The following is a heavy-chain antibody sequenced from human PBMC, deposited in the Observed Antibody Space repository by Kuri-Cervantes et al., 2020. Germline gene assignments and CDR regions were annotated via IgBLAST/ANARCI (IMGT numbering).Heavy chain of an antibody. CDR3: ARQIYGSGFYEY. CDR1: GYTFNTYW. D-gene: IGHD6-25*01. Sequence: GESLKISCKASGYTFNTYWIGWVRQKPGKGLEWMGIIYPADSDTRYSPSFQGQVTISADRSISTAYLQWSSLKASDTAIYYCARQIYGSGFYEYWGQGTLVTVSS. V-gene: IGHV5-51*01. J-gene: IGHJ4*02. CDR2: IYPADSDT.